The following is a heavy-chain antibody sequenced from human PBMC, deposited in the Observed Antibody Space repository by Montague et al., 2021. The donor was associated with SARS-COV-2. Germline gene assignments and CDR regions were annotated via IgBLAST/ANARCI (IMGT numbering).Heavy chain of an antibody. CDR2: IHTSGST. V-gene: IGHV4-61*02. CDR1: GVSIGSGSYF. CDR3: ATEFYYYNSGPRVD. Sequence: TLSLTCKVSGVSIGSGSYFWTWIRQPAGKGLEWIGRIHTSGSTNYNPSLQNRVRISVDTSKNHFSLKLSSVAAADTAVYYCATEFYYYNSGPRVDWGQGTLVTVSS. D-gene: IGHD3-22*01. J-gene: IGHJ4*02.